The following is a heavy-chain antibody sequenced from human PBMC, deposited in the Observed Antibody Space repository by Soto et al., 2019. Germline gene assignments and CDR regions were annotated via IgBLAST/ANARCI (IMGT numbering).Heavy chain of an antibody. J-gene: IGHJ2*01. V-gene: IGHV3-48*03. CDR1: GLTFSSYE. CDR3: ARDGRIRRPDWYFDL. CDR2: ISRSGSTI. Sequence: EVQLVESGGGLVQPGRSLRLSCAASGLTFSSYEMNWVRQAPGKGLEWVSYISRSGSTIYYADSVKGRVTISRDNAKNSLYLQMNSLRAEDTAVYYCARDGRIRRPDWYFDLWGRGTLVTVSS. D-gene: IGHD2-15*01.